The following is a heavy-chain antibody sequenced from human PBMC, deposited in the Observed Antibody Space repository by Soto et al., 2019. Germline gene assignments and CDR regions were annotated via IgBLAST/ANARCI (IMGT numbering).Heavy chain of an antibody. J-gene: IGHJ6*03. CDR3: ARVDSNYYYYYMDV. V-gene: IGHV1-8*01. D-gene: IGHD4-4*01. Sequence: ASVKLSWKDCRFTYTSYDRSWVRQANGQGLEWMGWMNPDSGDTGYAQKFQGRVTMTRNTSIGTAYMELSSLRSEDTAVYYCARVDSNYYYYYMDVWRKGTTVTGTS. CDR1: RFTYTSYD. CDR2: MNPDSGDT.